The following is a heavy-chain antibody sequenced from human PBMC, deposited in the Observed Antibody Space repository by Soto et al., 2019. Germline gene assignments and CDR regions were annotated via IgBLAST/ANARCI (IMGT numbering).Heavy chain of an antibody. D-gene: IGHD6-6*01. V-gene: IGHV3-30*18. CDR1: GFTFSSYG. J-gene: IGHJ6*02. Sequence: AGGSPRLSCAASGFTFSSYGMHWVRQAPGKGLEWVAVISYDGSNKYYADSVKGRFTISRDNSKNTLYLQMNSLRAEDTAVYYCAKDLVGFLSSSIAAQITSFYYYGMDVWGQGTTVTVSS. CDR2: ISYDGSNK. CDR3: AKDLVGFLSSSIAAQITSFYYYGMDV.